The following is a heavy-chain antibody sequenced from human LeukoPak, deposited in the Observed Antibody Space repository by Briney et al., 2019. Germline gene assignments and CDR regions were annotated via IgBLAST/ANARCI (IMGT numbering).Heavy chain of an antibody. Sequence: GGSLRLSCAASGFTFSSYAMHWVRQAPGKGLEWVAIISFDGNHKYFTDSVKGRFTISRDNAKNTLDLQMNSLRPEDTAVYYCARRRSPGAQLDGFDIWGQGTMVTVSS. D-gene: IGHD6-6*01. J-gene: IGHJ3*02. CDR1: GFTFSSYA. CDR3: ARRRSPGAQLDGFDI. CDR2: ISFDGNHK. V-gene: IGHV3-30*04.